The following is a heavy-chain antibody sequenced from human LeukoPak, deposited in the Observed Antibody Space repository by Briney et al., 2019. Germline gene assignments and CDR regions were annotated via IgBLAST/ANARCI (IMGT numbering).Heavy chain of an antibody. D-gene: IGHD1-1*01. CDR2: VSGSGGST. CDR1: GFTFSSYA. Sequence: PGGSLRLSCAASGFTFSSYAMSWVRQAPGKGLEWVSAVSGSGGSTYYTDSVKGRFTISRDNSKNMLYLQMNSLRAEDTAVYYCAKSRSGSANWALQIFDNWGQGTLVTVSS. V-gene: IGHV3-23*01. J-gene: IGHJ4*02. CDR3: AKSRSGSANWALQIFDN.